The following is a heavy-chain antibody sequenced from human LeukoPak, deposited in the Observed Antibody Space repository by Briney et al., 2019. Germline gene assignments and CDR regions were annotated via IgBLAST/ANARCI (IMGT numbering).Heavy chain of an antibody. CDR2: IYYSGST. Sequence: PSETLSLTCTVSVGSISSGDYYWSWIRQPPGKGLEWIGYIYYSGSTYYNPSLKSRVTISVDTSKNQFPLKLSSVTAADTAVYYCARERGIAAAPIDYWGQGTLVTVSS. D-gene: IGHD6-13*01. V-gene: IGHV4-30-4*01. CDR3: ARERGIAAAPIDY. CDR1: VGSISSGDYY. J-gene: IGHJ4*02.